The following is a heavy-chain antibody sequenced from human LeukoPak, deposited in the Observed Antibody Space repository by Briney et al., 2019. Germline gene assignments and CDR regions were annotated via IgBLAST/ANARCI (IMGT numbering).Heavy chain of an antibody. J-gene: IGHJ3*02. V-gene: IGHV3-48*02. CDR3: ARGAKYYDILTGYIPAAAFDI. Sequence: PGGSLRLSCAASGFTFSSYSMNWVRQAPGKGLEWVSYISSSSTIYYADSVKGRFTISRDNAKNSLYLQMNSLRDEDTAVYYCARGAKYYDILTGYIPAAAFDIWGQGTMVTVSS. CDR2: ISSSSTI. D-gene: IGHD3-9*01. CDR1: GFTFSSYS.